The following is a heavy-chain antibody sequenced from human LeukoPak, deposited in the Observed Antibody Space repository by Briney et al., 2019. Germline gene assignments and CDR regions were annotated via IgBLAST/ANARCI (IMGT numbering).Heavy chain of an antibody. CDR3: AKVHYMVSDYVWGSYRPYYFDY. CDR1: GGSISSYY. D-gene: IGHD3-16*02. Sequence: ETLSLTCTVSGGSISSYYWSWIRQPAGKGLEWVSAISGSGGSTYYADSVKGRFTISRDNSKNTLYLQMNSLRAEDTAVYYCAKVHYMVSDYVWGSYRPYYFDYWGQGTLVTVSS. J-gene: IGHJ4*02. V-gene: IGHV3-23*01. CDR2: ISGSGGST.